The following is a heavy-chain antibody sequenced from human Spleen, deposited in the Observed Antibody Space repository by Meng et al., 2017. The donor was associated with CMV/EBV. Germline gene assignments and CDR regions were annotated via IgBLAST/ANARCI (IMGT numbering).Heavy chain of an antibody. J-gene: IGHJ6*02. D-gene: IGHD3-16*01. CDR1: GFTFSRHS. CDR3: ARALRPRFPGVITWLDFFYTGLDV. CDR2: ISTSSSTI. V-gene: IGHV3-48*01. Sequence: GESLKISCAASGFTFSRHSMNWVRQAPGKGLEWISYISTSSSTIYYADSVKGRFSMSRDNSKNTAYLQMDGLTPEDTAIYYCARALRPRFPGVITWLDFFYTGLDVWGRGTTVTVSS.